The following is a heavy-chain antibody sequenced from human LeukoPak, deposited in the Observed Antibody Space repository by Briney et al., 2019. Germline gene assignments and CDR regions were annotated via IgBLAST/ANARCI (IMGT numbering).Heavy chain of an antibody. D-gene: IGHD6-13*01. CDR2: INHSGST. CDR3: ARTTEAHSWRTRYYDYYMDV. CDR1: GGSFSGYY. V-gene: IGHV4-34*01. J-gene: IGHJ6*03. Sequence: TLSLTXAVYGGSFSGYYWSWIRQPPGKGLEWIGEINHSGSTNYNPSLKSRVTISVDTSKNQFSLKLSSVTAADTAVYYCARTTEAHSWRTRYYDYYMDVWGKGTTVTVSS.